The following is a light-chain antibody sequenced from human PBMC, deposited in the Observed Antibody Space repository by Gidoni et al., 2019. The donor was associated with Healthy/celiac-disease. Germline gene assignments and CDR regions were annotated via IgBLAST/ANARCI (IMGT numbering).Light chain of an antibody. J-gene: IGKJ3*01. V-gene: IGKV1-33*01. CDR2: DAS. CDR3: QQYDNLPFT. CDR1: QDISNY. Sequence: DIQMTQSPSSLSASVGDRVTITCQASQDISNYLNCYQHKSGKAPKLLIYDASNLETGVPSRFSGSGSGTDFTFTISSLQPEDIATYYCQQYDNLPFTFGPGTKVDSK.